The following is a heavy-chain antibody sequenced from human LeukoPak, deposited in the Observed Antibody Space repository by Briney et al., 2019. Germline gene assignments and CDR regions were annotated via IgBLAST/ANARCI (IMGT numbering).Heavy chain of an antibody. CDR2: INPSGGST. CDR1: GYTFTSYY. V-gene: IGHV1-46*01. D-gene: IGHD3-3*02. J-gene: IGHJ5*02. Sequence: ASVQVSCKASGYTFTSYYMHWVRQAPGQGLEWMGIINPSGGSTSYAQKFQGRVTMTRDTSTSTVYMELSSLRSEDTAVYYCARSADVVHFWSGYYQGNWFDPRGQGTLVTVSS. CDR3: ARSADVVHFWSGYYQGNWFDP.